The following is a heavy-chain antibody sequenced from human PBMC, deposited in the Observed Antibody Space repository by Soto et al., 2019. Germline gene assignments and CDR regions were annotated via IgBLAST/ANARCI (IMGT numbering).Heavy chain of an antibody. J-gene: IGHJ5*02. Sequence: ASVKVSCKASGYTFTGYYMHWVRQAPGQGLEWMGWTNPNSGGTNYAQKFQGRVTMTRDTSISTAYMELSRLRSDDTAVYYCARVKVEGYDFWSGYYIEDWYDPWGQGTLVTV. CDR1: GYTFTGYY. V-gene: IGHV1-2*02. CDR3: ARVKVEGYDFWSGYYIEDWYDP. CDR2: TNPNSGGT. D-gene: IGHD3-3*01.